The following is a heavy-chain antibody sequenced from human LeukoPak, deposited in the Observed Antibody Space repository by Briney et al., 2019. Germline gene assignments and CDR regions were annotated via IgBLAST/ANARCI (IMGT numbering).Heavy chain of an antibody. J-gene: IGHJ6*03. CDR3: ARLGQEYYYYYYMDV. Sequence: ASVKVSCKASGYTFTSYGISWVRQAPGQGLEWMGWISAYNGNTNYAQKPQGRVTMTTDTSTSTAYMELRSLRSDDTAVYYCARLGQEYYYYYYMDVWGKGTTVTVSS. V-gene: IGHV1-18*01. CDR1: GYTFTSYG. CDR2: ISAYNGNT.